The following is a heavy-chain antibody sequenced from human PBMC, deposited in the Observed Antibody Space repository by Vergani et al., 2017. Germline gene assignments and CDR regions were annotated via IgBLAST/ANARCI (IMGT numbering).Heavy chain of an antibody. CDR2: ISGSGGST. CDR1: GSTVSGNY. J-gene: IGHJ5*02. V-gene: IGHV3-23*04. Sequence: ELQLVESGGGLVQPGGSLRLSCAASGSTVSGNYMTWVRQAPGKGLEWVSTISGSGGSTYYADSVKGRFTISRDNFKNTLYLQMNSLRAEDTAVYYCAKGEPTYYYDSSGSSNWFDPWGQGTLVTVSS. D-gene: IGHD3-22*01. CDR3: AKGEPTYYYDSSGSSNWFDP.